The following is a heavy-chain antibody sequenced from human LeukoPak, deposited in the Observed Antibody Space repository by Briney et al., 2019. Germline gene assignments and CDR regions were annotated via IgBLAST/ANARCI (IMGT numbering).Heavy chain of an antibody. CDR1: GVSISYYY. J-gene: IGHJ4*02. Sequence: SETLSLTXTVSGVSISYYYWSWIRQPPGKGLEWIGFIYYSGNSNYNPSLKSRLTISVDTSKNQFSLKLGSVTAADTAVYYCARNGRGGYSYAYSFDSWGQGALVTVSS. CDR3: ARNGRGGYSYAYSFDS. CDR2: IYYSGNS. V-gene: IGHV4-59*01. D-gene: IGHD5-18*01.